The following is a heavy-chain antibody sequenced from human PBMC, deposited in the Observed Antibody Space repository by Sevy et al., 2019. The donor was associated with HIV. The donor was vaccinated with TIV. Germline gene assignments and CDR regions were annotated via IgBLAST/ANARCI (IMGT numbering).Heavy chain of an antibody. J-gene: IGHJ3*02. V-gene: IGHV3-21*01. Sequence: GGSLRLSCAASGFTFSSYSMNWVRQAPGKGLERVSSISSSSSYMYYADSVKGRFTISRDNAKNSLYLQMNSLRAEDTAVYYCARDKDVVTMVRGVSPPHAFDIWCQGTMVTVSS. D-gene: IGHD3-10*01. CDR3: ARDKDVVTMVRGVSPPHAFDI. CDR2: ISSSSSYM. CDR1: GFTFSSYS.